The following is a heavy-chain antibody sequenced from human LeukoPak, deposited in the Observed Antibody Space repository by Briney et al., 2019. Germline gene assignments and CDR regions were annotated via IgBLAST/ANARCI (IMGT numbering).Heavy chain of an antibody. CDR3: ARDFGSSSTVFWFDP. CDR1: GYTFTGYY. J-gene: IGHJ5*02. V-gene: IGHV1-2*06. Sequence: ASVKVSCKASGYTFTGYYMHWVRQAPGQGLEWMGRSNPNSGGTNYAQKFQGRVTMTRDTSISTACMELSRLRSDDTAVYYCARDFGSSSTVFWFDPWGQGTLVTVSS. D-gene: IGHD6-6*01. CDR2: SNPNSGGT.